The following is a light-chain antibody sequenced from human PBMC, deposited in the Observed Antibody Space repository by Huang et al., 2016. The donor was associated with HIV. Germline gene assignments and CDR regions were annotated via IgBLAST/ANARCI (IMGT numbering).Light chain of an antibody. CDR3: QQRTNWPPIT. V-gene: IGKV3-11*01. CDR2: DAS. J-gene: IGKJ5*01. Sequence: EIVLTQSPATLSLSPGATATLSCRASQSVSTFLAWYQQKFGQAPRLLIYDASHRATGVPARFSGSGSGTDFALTISGLEPEDFAVYYCQQRTNWPPITFGQGTRLEIK. CDR1: QSVSTF.